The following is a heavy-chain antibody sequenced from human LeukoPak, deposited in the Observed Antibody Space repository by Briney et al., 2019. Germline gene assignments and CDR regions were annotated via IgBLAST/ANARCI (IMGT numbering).Heavy chain of an antibody. CDR3: AREVTYDSSGSDAFDI. J-gene: IGHJ3*02. CDR2: IYYSGST. D-gene: IGHD3-22*01. Sequence: SETLSLTCTVSGGSISSYYWSWIRQPPGKGLEWIGYIYYSGSTNYNPSLKSRVTISVDTSKNQFSLKLSSVTAADTAVYYCAREVTYDSSGSDAFDIWGQGTMVTVSS. V-gene: IGHV4-59*12. CDR1: GGSISSYY.